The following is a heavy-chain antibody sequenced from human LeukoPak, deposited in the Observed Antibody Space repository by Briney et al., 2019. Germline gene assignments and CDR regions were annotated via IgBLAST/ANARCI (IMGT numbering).Heavy chain of an antibody. Sequence: GGSLRLSCAASGFTFSSYAMSWVRQAPGKGLEWGSAISGSGGSTYYADSVRGRFTISRDNSKNTLYLQMNSLRAEDTAVYYCAKVSAECELHPVDYWGQGTLGTVSS. J-gene: IGHJ4*02. V-gene: IGHV3-23*01. D-gene: IGHD1-26*01. CDR2: ISGSGGST. CDR1: GFTFSSYA. CDR3: AKVSAECELHPVDY.